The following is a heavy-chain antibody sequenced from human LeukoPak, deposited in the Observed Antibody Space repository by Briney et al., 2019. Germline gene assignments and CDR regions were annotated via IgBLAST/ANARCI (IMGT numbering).Heavy chain of an antibody. CDR2: INGSGGST. CDR1: GFTFSSYA. D-gene: IGHD3-3*01. V-gene: IGHV3-23*01. Sequence: GGSLRLSCAASGFTFSSYAMSWVRQAPGKGLEWVSAINGSGGSTYYADSVKGRFTISRDNSKNTLYLQMNSLRAEDTAVYYCAKASGPSIFGVVIKVWGQGTLVTVSS. CDR3: AKASGPSIFGVVIKV. J-gene: IGHJ4*02.